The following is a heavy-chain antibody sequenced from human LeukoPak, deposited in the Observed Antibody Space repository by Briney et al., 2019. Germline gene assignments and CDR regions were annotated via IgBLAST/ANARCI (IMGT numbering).Heavy chain of an antibody. J-gene: IGHJ5*02. Sequence: ASVKVSCKASGYTFTDYFKNWVRQAPGQGLEWMGWMNPNSGNTGYAQKFQGRVTMTRNTSISTANMELSSLRSEDTAVYYCARGTTYGSGSSNWFDPWGQGTLVTVSS. CDR1: GYTFTDYF. V-gene: IGHV1-8*02. CDR3: ARGTTYGSGSSNWFDP. CDR2: MNPNSGNT. D-gene: IGHD3-10*01.